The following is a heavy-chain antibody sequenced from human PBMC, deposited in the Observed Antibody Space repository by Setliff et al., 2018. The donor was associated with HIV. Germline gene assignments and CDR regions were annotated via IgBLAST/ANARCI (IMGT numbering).Heavy chain of an antibody. J-gene: IGHJ4*02. CDR2: IYYSGST. CDR3: ARTRGYTYGYIDS. CDR1: GYSISSGYY. V-gene: IGHV4-38-2*01. Sequence: TSETLSLTCAVSGYSISSGYYWGWIRQPPGKGLEWIGSIYYSGSTYYNPSLKSRVTISVDTSKNQFSLKLNSVTAADTAVYYCARTRGYTYGYIDSWAQGTLVTVSS. D-gene: IGHD5-18*01.